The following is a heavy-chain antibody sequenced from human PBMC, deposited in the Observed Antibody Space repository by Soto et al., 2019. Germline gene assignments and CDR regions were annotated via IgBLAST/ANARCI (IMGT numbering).Heavy chain of an antibody. V-gene: IGHV3-23*01. Sequence: PGGSLRLSCAASGFTFSNYAMSWVRQAPGKGLEWVSAISENGGSTYYADSVTGRFTISRDNSKNMLYLQMYSLRAEDTAVYYCAKTGPGASYGYYFDSWGQGTLVTVSS. J-gene: IGHJ4*02. D-gene: IGHD5-18*01. CDR2: ISENGGST. CDR3: AKTGPGASYGYYFDS. CDR1: GFTFSNYA.